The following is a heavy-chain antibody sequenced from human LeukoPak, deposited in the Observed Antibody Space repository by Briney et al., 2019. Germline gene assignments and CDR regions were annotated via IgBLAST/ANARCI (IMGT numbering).Heavy chain of an antibody. CDR1: GFTFSSYS. Sequence: GGSLRLSCAASGFTFSSYSMTWVRQAPGKGLEWVSYISSSSSTIYYADSVKSRFTISRDNAKNSLYLQMNSLRAEDTAVYYCARDSSAVDTAMDYWGQGTLVTVSS. CDR3: ARDSSAVDTAMDY. V-gene: IGHV3-48*01. D-gene: IGHD5-18*01. CDR2: ISSSSSTI. J-gene: IGHJ4*02.